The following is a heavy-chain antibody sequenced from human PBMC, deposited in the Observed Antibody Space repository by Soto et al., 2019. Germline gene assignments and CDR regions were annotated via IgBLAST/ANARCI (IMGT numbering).Heavy chain of an antibody. CDR2: ISGSGGST. CDR3: AKDTVGATKGAYYYYGMDV. V-gene: IGHV3-23*01. CDR1: GFTFSSYA. J-gene: IGHJ6*02. D-gene: IGHD1-26*01. Sequence: GGSLRLSCAASGFTFSSYAMSWVRQAPGKGLEWVSAISGSGGSTYYADSVKGRFTISRDNSKNTLYLQMNSLRAEDTAVYYCAKDTVGATKGAYYYYGMDVWGQGTTVTVSS.